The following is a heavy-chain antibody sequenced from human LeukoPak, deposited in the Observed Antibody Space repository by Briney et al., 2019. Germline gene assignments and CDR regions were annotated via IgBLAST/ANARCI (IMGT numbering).Heavy chain of an antibody. Sequence: SVKVSCKASGGTFSSYATSWVRQAPGQGLEWMGRIIPIFGTANYAQKFQGRVTITTDESTSTAYMELSSLRSEDTAVYYCARGEEPNYYDSSGYYYYFDYWGQGTLVTVSS. CDR2: IIPIFGTA. D-gene: IGHD3-22*01. CDR3: ARGEEPNYYDSSGYYYYFDY. CDR1: GGTFSSYA. V-gene: IGHV1-69*05. J-gene: IGHJ4*02.